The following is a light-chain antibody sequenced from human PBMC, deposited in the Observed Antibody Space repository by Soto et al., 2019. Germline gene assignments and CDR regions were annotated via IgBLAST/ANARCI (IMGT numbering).Light chain of an antibody. V-gene: IGLV1-40*01. CDR3: QSYDRSLSGWV. CDR1: SSNIGANFD. J-gene: IGLJ3*02. CDR2: GNT. Sequence: QSVLTQPPSVSGAPGQRVTISCTGSSSNIGANFDVHWYHQLPGTAPKLLIYGNTNRPSGVPDRFSGSKSGASASLAITGLQAEDEADYYCQSYDRSLSGWVFGGGTKLHRP.